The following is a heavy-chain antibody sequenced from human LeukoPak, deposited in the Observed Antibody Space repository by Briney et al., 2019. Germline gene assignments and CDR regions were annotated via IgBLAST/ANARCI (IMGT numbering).Heavy chain of an antibody. D-gene: IGHD2-2*02. CDR1: GFTFSDYS. V-gene: IGHV3-11*01. Sequence: GGSLRLSCAASGFTFSDYSMYWIRQAPGKGLEWLSYISSSGSALYYTDSVKGRFTISRDNAKSSLYLQMNGLRAEDTAVYYCARTIPPPGGFYFGMDVWGQGTTVTVS. CDR2: ISSSGSAL. CDR3: ARTIPPPGGFYFGMDV. J-gene: IGHJ6*02.